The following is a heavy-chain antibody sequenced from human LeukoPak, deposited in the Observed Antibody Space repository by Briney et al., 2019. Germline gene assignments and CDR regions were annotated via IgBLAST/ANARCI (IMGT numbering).Heavy chain of an antibody. CDR3: ARGVYYGSGSYYNARNYYYGMDV. Sequence: ASVKVSCKASGYTFTSYYMHWVRQAPGQGLEWMGIIKPSGGSTSYAQKFQGRVTMTRDTSTSTVYMELSSLRSEDTAVYYCARGVYYGSGSYYNARNYYYGMDVWGQGTMVTVSS. J-gene: IGHJ6*02. V-gene: IGHV1-46*01. CDR2: IKPSGGST. CDR1: GYTFTSYY. D-gene: IGHD3-10*01.